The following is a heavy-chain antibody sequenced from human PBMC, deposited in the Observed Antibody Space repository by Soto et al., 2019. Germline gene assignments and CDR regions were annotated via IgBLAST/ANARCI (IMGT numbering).Heavy chain of an antibody. Sequence: QVQLQESGPGLVKPSGTLSLTCAVSGGSISSSNWWRWVRQPPGKGLEWIGEIYHSGSTNYNPSLKSRVTLSVDKSKKQFSLKLSSGTAADTAVYYCARDYGSGSYYYGMDVWGQGTKGTGS. CDR3: ARDYGSGSYYYGMDV. D-gene: IGHD3-10*01. CDR1: GGSISSSNW. CDR2: IYHSGST. V-gene: IGHV4-4*02. J-gene: IGHJ6*02.